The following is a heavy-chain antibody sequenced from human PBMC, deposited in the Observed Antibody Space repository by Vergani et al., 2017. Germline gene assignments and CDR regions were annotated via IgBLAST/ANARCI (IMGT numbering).Heavy chain of an antibody. CDR1: GGSISSGCYS. J-gene: IGHJ4*02. CDR3: ARGHDSSGYYYDY. Sequence: QLQLQESGSGLVKPSQTLSLTCAVSGGSISSGCYSWSWIRQPPGKGLEWIGYIYHSGSTYYNPSLKSRVTISVDRSKNQFSLKLSSVTAADTAVYYCARGHDSSGYYYDYWGQGTLVTVSS. V-gene: IGHV4-30-2*01. CDR2: IYHSGST. D-gene: IGHD3-22*01.